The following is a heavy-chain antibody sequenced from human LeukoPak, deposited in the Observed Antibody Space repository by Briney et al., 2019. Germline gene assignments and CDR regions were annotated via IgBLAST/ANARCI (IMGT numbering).Heavy chain of an antibody. CDR2: MNPNSGNT. D-gene: IGHD6-13*01. J-gene: IGHJ3*02. Sequence: ASVKVSCKASGYTFTSYDINWVRQATGQGLEWMGWMNPNSGNTGYAQKFQGRVTMIRNTSISTAYMELSSLRSEDTAVYYCASGAAAGTNDAFDIWGQGTMVTVSS. CDR1: GYTFTSYD. V-gene: IGHV1-8*01. CDR3: ASGAAAGTNDAFDI.